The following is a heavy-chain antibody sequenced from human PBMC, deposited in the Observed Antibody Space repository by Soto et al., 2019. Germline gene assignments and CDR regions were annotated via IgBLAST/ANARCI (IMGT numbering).Heavy chain of an antibody. CDR2: IIPILGIA. Sequence: QVQLVQSGAEVKKPGSSVKVSCKASGGTFSSYTISWVRQAPGQGLEWMGRIIPILGIANYAQKFQGRVTITADKSTSTAYMELSSLRSEDTAVYYCAGDKTTTVVTPSAFFDLWGRGTLVTVSS. CDR3: AGDKTTTVVTPSAFFDL. V-gene: IGHV1-69*08. D-gene: IGHD4-17*01. J-gene: IGHJ2*01. CDR1: GGTFSSYT.